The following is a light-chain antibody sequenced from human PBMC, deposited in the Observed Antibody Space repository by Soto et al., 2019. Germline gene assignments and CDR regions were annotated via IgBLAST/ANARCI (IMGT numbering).Light chain of an antibody. V-gene: IGKV3-20*01. J-gene: IGKJ1*01. CDR1: QSIGIY. Sequence: EIVLTQSPATLSLSPGERATLSCRASQSIGIYLAWYRQKPGQAPRLLTYGASNRATGIPARISGSASGTEFTLTISRLQSEDFAVYYCQQYGSSLWTFGQGTKVDIK. CDR2: GAS. CDR3: QQYGSSLWT.